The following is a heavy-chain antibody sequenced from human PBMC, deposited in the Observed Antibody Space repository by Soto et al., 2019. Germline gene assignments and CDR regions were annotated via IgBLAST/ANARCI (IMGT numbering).Heavy chain of an antibody. CDR2: ISSSSITI. V-gene: IGHV3-48*03. CDR3: ARWIWFGELSYYFDY. J-gene: IGHJ4*02. Sequence: EVQLVESGGGLVQPGGSLRLSCAASGSTFSSYEMTWVRQAPGKGLGWVAYISSSSITIYYADSVKGRFTISRDNGKNSLYLQMNSLRAEDTAVYFCARWIWFGELSYYFDYWGQGTLVTVSS. CDR1: GSTFSSYE. D-gene: IGHD3-10*01.